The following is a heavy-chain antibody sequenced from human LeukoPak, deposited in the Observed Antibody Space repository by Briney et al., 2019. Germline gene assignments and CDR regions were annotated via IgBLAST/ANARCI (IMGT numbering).Heavy chain of an antibody. V-gene: IGHV3-23*01. J-gene: IGHJ4*02. CDR2: IRGSGGGT. D-gene: IGHD3-9*01. CDR3: AKVRSDYYDILTGNYNPLFDY. Sequence: GGSLRLSCAASGFTFSSNAMSWVRQAPGKGLEWVSAIRGSGGGTYYADSVKGRFTISRDNSKNTLYLQMNSLRAEDTAVYYCAKVRSDYYDILTGNYNPLFDYWGQGTLVTVSS. CDR1: GFTFSSNA.